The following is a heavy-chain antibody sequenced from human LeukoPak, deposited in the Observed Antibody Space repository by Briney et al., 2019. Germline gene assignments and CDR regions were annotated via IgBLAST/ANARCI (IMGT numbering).Heavy chain of an antibody. V-gene: IGHV3-7*01. Sequence: GGSLRLSCVASGFAFSTNWMNWVRQAPGEGLEWVANIGQGGSHVNYADSVKGRFSTSRDNARNSLFLQLNNLRAEDTAVYYCASSYLKHWGQGTLVTVSS. CDR1: GFAFSTNW. J-gene: IGHJ1*01. CDR3: ASSYLKH. CDR2: IGQGGSHV.